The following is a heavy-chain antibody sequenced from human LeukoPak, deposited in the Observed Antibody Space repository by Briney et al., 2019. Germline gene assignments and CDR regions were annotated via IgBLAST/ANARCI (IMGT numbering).Heavy chain of an antibody. CDR2: IIPIFGTA. Sequence: ASVNVSCKASGGTFSSYAISWVRQAPGQGLAWMGRIIPIFGTANYAQKFQGRVTITTDESTSTAYMELSSLRSEDTAVYYCARGLYDYVWGSYRSLSFDYWGQGTLVTVSS. CDR1: GGTFSSYA. D-gene: IGHD3-16*02. V-gene: IGHV1-69*05. CDR3: ARGLYDYVWGSYRSLSFDY. J-gene: IGHJ4*02.